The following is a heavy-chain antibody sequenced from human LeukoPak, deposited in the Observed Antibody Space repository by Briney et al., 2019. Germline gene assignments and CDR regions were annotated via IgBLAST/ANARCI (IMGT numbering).Heavy chain of an antibody. Sequence: SQTLSLTCAISGDSVSSNTAAWNCITQSPPRGLEWLGRTYYRSKWYNDYAVSVKSRVTINPDTSKNQFSLQLNSVTPEDTAMYYCARTAIGGNYFDYWGQGTLVTVSS. CDR3: ARTAIGGNYFDY. CDR1: GDSVSSNTAA. J-gene: IGHJ4*02. D-gene: IGHD1-26*01. V-gene: IGHV6-1*01. CDR2: TYYRSKWYN.